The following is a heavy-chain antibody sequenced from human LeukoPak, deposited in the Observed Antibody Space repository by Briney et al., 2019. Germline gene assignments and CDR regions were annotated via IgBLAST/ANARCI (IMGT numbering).Heavy chain of an antibody. CDR2: IYYSGST. CDR1: GGSISSHY. Sequence: PSETLSLTCTVSGGSISSHYWRWIRQPPGKGLEWIGYIYYSGSTNYNPSLKSRVTISVDTSKNQFSLKLSSVTAADTAVYYCARAMATTRVSFDYWGQGTLVTVSS. D-gene: IGHD5-24*01. CDR3: ARAMATTRVSFDY. V-gene: IGHV4-59*11. J-gene: IGHJ4*02.